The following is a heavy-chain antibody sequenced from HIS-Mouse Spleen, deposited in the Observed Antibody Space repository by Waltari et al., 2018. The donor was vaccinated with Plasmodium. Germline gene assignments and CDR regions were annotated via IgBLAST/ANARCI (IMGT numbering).Heavy chain of an antibody. CDR2: INHSGST. Sequence: QVQLQQWGAGLLKPSETLSLTCAVYGGSFSGYYWSWIRQPPGKGLEWLGEINHSGSTNTNPSLKSRVTKSVDTSKNQFSLKLSSVTAADTAVYYCARETAYGITGTTAFDIWGQGTMVTVSS. CDR1: GGSFSGYY. V-gene: IGHV4-34*01. D-gene: IGHD1-7*01. CDR3: ARETAYGITGTTAFDI. J-gene: IGHJ3*02.